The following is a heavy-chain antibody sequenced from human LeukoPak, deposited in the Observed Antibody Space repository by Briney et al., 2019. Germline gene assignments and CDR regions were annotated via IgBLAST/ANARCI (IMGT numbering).Heavy chain of an antibody. CDR2: INTNTGNP. CDR1: RYTFTSYA. Sequence: ASVKVSCKASRYTFTSYAMNWVRQAPGQGLEWMGWINTNTGNPTYAQGFTGRFVFSLDTSVSTAYLQISSLKAEDTAVYYCAREGVEVGHYYYYMDVWGKGTTVTVSS. D-gene: IGHD2-15*01. V-gene: IGHV7-4-1*02. CDR3: AREGVEVGHYYYYMDV. J-gene: IGHJ6*03.